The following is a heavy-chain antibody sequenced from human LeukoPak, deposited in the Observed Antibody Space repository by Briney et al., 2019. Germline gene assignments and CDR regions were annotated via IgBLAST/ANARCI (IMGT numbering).Heavy chain of an antibody. CDR2: IIPKTDTA. Sequence: ASVKVSCKASGGTFDSFAISWARQAPGQGFEWMGGIIPKTDTADYAQKFQDRVTITADESTGTAYMDLRNLKSDDSAVYYCARDPDRRGGAFDVWGQGTMVTVSS. CDR1: GGTFDSFA. CDR3: ARDPDRRGGAFDV. J-gene: IGHJ3*01. D-gene: IGHD2-15*01. V-gene: IGHV1-69*13.